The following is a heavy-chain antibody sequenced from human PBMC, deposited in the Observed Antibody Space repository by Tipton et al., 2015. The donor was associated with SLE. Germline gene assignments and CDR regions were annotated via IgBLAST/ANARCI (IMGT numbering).Heavy chain of an antibody. V-gene: IGHV4-4*02. CDR3: ARDTGAIDY. CDR2: IYHSGST. Sequence: TLSLTCAVSGDSISRINWWSWVRQPPGKGLEWIGEIYHSGSTHYNPSLKSRVTMSMDKSKNHFSLRLTSVTAADTAIYYCARDTGAIDYWGQGTLVTVSS. J-gene: IGHJ4*02. CDR1: GDSISRINW.